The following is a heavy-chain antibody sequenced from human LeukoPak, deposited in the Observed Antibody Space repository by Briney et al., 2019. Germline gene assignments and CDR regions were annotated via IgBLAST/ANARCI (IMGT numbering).Heavy chain of an antibody. CDR3: AKEWRAVGATFPLDY. J-gene: IGHJ4*02. Sequence: GGSLRLSCAASGFTFSRYAMSWVRQATGKGREWVSAISGSGGSTYYADSVKGRFTISRDNSKNPLYLQMNSLRAEDTAVYYCAKEWRAVGATFPLDYWGQGTLVTVSS. CDR2: ISGSGGST. V-gene: IGHV3-23*01. D-gene: IGHD1-26*01. CDR1: GFTFSRYA.